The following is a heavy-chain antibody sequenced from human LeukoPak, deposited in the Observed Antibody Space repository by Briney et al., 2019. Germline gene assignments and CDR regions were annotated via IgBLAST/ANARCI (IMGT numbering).Heavy chain of an antibody. J-gene: IGHJ5*02. V-gene: IGHV1-8*01. CDR1: GYSFNIYE. CDR2: VNPNSGDT. CDR3: SRGSRFDP. Sequence: ASVKVSCKTSGYSFNIYESNWVRQATGQGRDWMGWVNPNSGDTDYAQKFQGRLTITINTSISTAYMALSGLRIEDRAVYYCSRGSRFDPWGQGTQVTVSS.